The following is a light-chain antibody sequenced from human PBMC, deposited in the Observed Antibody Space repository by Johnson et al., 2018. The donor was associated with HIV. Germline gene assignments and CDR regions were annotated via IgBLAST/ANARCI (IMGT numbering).Light chain of an antibody. V-gene: IGLV1-51*02. J-gene: IGLJ1*01. Sequence: QSVLTQPPSVSAAPGQKVTISCSGSSSNIEENSVSWYQQLPGAAPKLLIYENNKRPSGIPDRFSGSKSGTSATLGITGLQNGDEADYYCGTWDSSLSVNYVFGTGTKVTVL. CDR3: GTWDSSLSVNYV. CDR2: ENN. CDR1: SSNIEENS.